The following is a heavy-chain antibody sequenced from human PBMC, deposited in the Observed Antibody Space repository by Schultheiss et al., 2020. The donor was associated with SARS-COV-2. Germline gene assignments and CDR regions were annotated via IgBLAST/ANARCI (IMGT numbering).Heavy chain of an antibody. J-gene: IGHJ4*02. Sequence: SQTPSLTCTVSGGSVSSGSYYWSWIRQPPGKGLEWIGYIYYSGSTNYNTSLKSRVTITVDTSKNQCTRKLISLTAAETAVYYCARTRWYGTYYFDYWGQGTLVTVSS. D-gene: IGHD3-10*01. CDR1: GGSVSSGSYY. CDR3: ARTRWYGTYYFDY. V-gene: IGHV4-61*01. CDR2: IYYSGST.